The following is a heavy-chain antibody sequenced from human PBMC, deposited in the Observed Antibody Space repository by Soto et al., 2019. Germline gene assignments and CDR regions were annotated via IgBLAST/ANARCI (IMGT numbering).Heavy chain of an antibody. J-gene: IGHJ6*02. CDR1: GYTFTSYG. CDR3: ARAGKYYYGSGSPYYYGMDV. V-gene: IGHV1-18*04. CDR2: ISGYNGNT. D-gene: IGHD3-10*01. Sequence: QVQLVQSGAEVKKPGASVKVSCKASGYTFTSYGVSWVRQAPGQGLEWMGWISGYNGNTNDAQKLQGRVTKTTDTSTSTAYMELRSLRSDDTAVYYCARAGKYYYGSGSPYYYGMDVWGQGITVTVSS.